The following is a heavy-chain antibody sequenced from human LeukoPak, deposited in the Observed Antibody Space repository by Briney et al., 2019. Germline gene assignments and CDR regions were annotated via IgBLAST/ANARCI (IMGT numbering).Heavy chain of an antibody. J-gene: IGHJ4*02. CDR1: GFTFKSYP. Sequence: GRPLRLSCAASGFTFKSYPMHWVRQAPGKGLEWVGLISSDGSDKSYAASVEGRFTISRDNSKNMLYLQMNSLSAEDTAVYYCARVLGFGSPPAYWGQGTLVSVSS. D-gene: IGHD3-10*01. CDR2: ISSDGSDK. CDR3: ARVLGFGSPPAY. V-gene: IGHV3-30*04.